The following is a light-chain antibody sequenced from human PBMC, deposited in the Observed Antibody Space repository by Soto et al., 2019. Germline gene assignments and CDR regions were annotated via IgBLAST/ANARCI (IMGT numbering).Light chain of an antibody. CDR1: QSISSSF. CDR2: GAS. Sequence: IVLKQSPGILSLSPGERASLSCGASQSISSSFLAWYQQKPGQAPRLLIYGASSRATGIPDRFSGTGSETDFTLTISRLEPEDFAVYYCQQYDNSPITFGQATRLEIK. J-gene: IGKJ5*01. V-gene: IGKV3-20*01. CDR3: QQYDNSPIT.